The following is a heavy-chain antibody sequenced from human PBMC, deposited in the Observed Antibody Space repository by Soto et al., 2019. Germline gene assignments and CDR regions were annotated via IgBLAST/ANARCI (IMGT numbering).Heavy chain of an antibody. V-gene: IGHV4-59*01. J-gene: IGHJ1*01. Sequence: SETRSLTCTVSGGSIRSYFWGWIRQPPGKGLEWIAYIYYSGTTNYNPSLKSRVTISLDTSKNQLSLKLNSVTAADTAVYYCANWGPALGFQXWGQGTLVTVSA. CDR1: GGSIRSYF. CDR2: IYYSGTT. D-gene: IGHD3-16*01. CDR3: ANWGPALGFQX.